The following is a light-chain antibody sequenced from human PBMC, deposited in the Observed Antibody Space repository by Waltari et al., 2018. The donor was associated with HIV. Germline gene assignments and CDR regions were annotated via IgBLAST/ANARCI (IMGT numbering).Light chain of an antibody. Sequence: QSALTQPASVSGSPGQSITISFTGTSSDVGAYNYVSWYQQHPDRAPKLMIYEVSKRPLGVANRFSGSKSGNTASLTISWLQAEDEADYYCTSYTSSTHVIFGGGTKLTVL. V-gene: IGLV2-14*01. CDR2: EVS. CDR3: TSYTSSTHVI. J-gene: IGLJ2*01. CDR1: SSDVGAYNY.